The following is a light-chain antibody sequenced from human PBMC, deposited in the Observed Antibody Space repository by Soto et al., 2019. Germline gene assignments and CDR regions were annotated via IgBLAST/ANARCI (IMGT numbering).Light chain of an antibody. CDR2: DVS. Sequence: QSALTQPASVSGSPGQSITISCTGTSSDVGGYNYVSWYQQHPGKAPKLMIYDVSNRPSGVSNRFSGSKSGNTASLTISGHQAEDEADYYCSSYTSSHVVFGGGTKLTVL. CDR3: SSYTSSHVV. CDR1: SSDVGGYNY. J-gene: IGLJ2*01. V-gene: IGLV2-14*01.